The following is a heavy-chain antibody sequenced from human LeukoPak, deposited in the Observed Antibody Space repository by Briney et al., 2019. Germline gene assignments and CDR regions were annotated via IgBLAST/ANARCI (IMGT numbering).Heavy chain of an antibody. CDR3: ASYSGYSYGFQHSYGDYVDY. V-gene: IGHV1-69*04. CDR2: IIPILGIA. D-gene: IGHD5-18*01. J-gene: IGHJ4*02. Sequence: GASVKVSCKASGGTFSSYAISWVRQAPGQGLEWMGRIIPILGIANYAQKFQGRVTITADKSTSTAYMELSSLRSEDTAVYYCASYSGYSYGFQHSYGDYVDYWGQGTLVTVSS. CDR1: GGTFSSYA.